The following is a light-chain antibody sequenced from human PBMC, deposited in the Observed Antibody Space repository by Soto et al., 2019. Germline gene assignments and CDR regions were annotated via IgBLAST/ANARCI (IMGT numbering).Light chain of an antibody. CDR2: GAP. J-gene: IGKJ1*01. V-gene: IGKV3-20*01. CDR1: QSLSSNY. Sequence: IVVTLSPGTLSLSTGERAILSYRASQSLSSNYLAWYQQKPGQAPRLLIYGAPSRATGIPDRFSGSGSGTDFTLTISRLEPEDFAVFYCHQCDSSPWTFGQGTKVDIK. CDR3: HQCDSSPWT.